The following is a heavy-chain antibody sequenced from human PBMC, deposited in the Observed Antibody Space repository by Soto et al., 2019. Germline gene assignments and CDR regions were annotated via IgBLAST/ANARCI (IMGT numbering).Heavy chain of an antibody. CDR3: NRAIEILGYYYYGMDV. V-gene: IGHV3-49*03. J-gene: IGHJ6*02. D-gene: IGHD2-15*01. CDR2: IRSKAYGGTT. Sequence: PGGSLRLSCTASGFTFGDYAMSWFRQAPGKGLEWVGFIRSKAYGGTTEYAASVKGRFTISRDDSKSIAYLQMNSLKTEDTAVYYCNRAIEILGYYYYGMDVWGQGTTVTVSS. CDR1: GFTFGDYA.